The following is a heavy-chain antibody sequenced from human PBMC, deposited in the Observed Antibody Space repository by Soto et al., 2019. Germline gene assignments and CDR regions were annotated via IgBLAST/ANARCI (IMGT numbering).Heavy chain of an antibody. CDR3: ARDREALLSFHWFDP. CDR2: IYYSGST. D-gene: IGHD2-2*01. Sequence: SETLSLTCTVSGGSISSGGHYWSWIRQHPGKGLEWIGYIYYSGSTYYNPSLKSRVTISVDTSKNQFSLKLSSVTAADTAVYYCARDREALLSFHWFDPWGQGTLVTVSS. V-gene: IGHV4-31*03. J-gene: IGHJ5*02. CDR1: GGSISSGGHY.